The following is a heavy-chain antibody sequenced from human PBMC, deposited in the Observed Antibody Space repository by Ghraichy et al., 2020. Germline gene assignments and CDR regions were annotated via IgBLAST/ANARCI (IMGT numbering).Heavy chain of an antibody. CDR2: ISGSGGST. Sequence: GGSLRLSCAASGFTFSSYAMSWVRQAPGKGLEWVSAISGSGGSTYYADSVRGRFTISRDNSKNTLYLQMNSLRAEDTAVYYCAKSGYDFWSGYSENYYYYYGMDVWGQGTTVTVSS. CDR1: GFTFSSYA. D-gene: IGHD3-3*01. CDR3: AKSGYDFWSGYSENYYYYYGMDV. J-gene: IGHJ6*02. V-gene: IGHV3-23*01.